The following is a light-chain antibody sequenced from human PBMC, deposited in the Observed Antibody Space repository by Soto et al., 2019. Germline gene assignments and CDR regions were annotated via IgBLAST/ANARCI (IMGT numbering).Light chain of an antibody. Sequence: EIVLTQSPGTLSLSPVERATLSCRSSQSVSSSYLAWYQQKPGQAPRLLIYGASNRATGIPDRFSGSGSGTDSTLTISRLEPEDFAVYYCQQYGSSGKFGQGTKVDIK. CDR2: GAS. J-gene: IGKJ1*01. CDR1: QSVSSSY. V-gene: IGKV3-20*01. CDR3: QQYGSSGK.